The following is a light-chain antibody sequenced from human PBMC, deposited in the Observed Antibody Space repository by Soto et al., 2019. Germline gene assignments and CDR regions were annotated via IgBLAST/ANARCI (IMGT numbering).Light chain of an antibody. J-gene: IGKJ1*01. CDR2: DAS. CDR1: QEISNY. V-gene: IGKV1-33*01. CDR3: QQYDNIPRT. Sequence: DLQMTQSPSSLSASVGDRVTITCQASQEISNYLNWYQQKAGKAPKLLIYDASNLETGVPSRFSGSGSGIDFTFTISSLQPEDIATYYCQQYDNIPRTFGQGTKVETK.